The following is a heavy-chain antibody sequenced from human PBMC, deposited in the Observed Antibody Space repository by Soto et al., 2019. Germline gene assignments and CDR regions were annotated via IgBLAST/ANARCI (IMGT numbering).Heavy chain of an antibody. CDR2: INPSRGNT. D-gene: IGHD3-3*01. Sequence: ASVKVSCKASGYTFTSYYMHWVRQAPGQGLEWMGIINPSRGNTSYAQKFQGRVTMTRNTSISTAYMELSSLRSEDTAVYYCARGAGRGIRLRFLEWPRYAFDIWGQGTMVTVSS. J-gene: IGHJ3*02. V-gene: IGHV1-46*01. CDR1: GYTFTSYY. CDR3: ARGAGRGIRLRFLEWPRYAFDI.